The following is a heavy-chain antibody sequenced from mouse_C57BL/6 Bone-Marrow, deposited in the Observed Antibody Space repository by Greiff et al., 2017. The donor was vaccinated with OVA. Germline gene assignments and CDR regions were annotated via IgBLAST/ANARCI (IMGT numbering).Heavy chain of an antibody. CDR1: GFTFSSYA. Sequence: EVQLVESGGGLVKPGGSLKLSCAASGFTFSSYAMSWVRQTPEKRLEWVATISDGGSYTYYPDNVKGRFTISRDNAKNNLYLQMSHLKSEDTAMYYCARDRELPMDYWGQGTSVTVSS. J-gene: IGHJ4*01. CDR3: ARDRELPMDY. CDR2: ISDGGSYT. V-gene: IGHV5-4*01. D-gene: IGHD3-1*01.